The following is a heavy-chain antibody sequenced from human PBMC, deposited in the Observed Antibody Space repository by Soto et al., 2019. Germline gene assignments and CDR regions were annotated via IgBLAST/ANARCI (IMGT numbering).Heavy chain of an antibody. CDR1: GGSFSGYY. CDR2: INHSGST. CDR3: AIHHCTNGVCWYYFDY. D-gene: IGHD2-8*01. V-gene: IGHV4-34*01. J-gene: IGHJ4*02. Sequence: SETLSLTCAVYGGSFSGYYWSWIRQPPGKGLEWIGEINHSGSTNYNPSLKSRVTISVDTSKNQFSLKLSSVTAADTAVYYCAIHHCTNGVCWYYFDYWGQGTLVTVSS.